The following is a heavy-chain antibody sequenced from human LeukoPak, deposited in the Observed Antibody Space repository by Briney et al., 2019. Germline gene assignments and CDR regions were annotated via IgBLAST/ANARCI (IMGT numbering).Heavy chain of an antibody. CDR1: GYTFTGYY. CDR2: INPNSGGT. Sequence: GASVKVSCKASGYTFTGYYMHWVRQAPGQGLEWMGWINPNSGGTNYAQKFQGRVTMTRDTSISTAYMELSRLRSDDTAVYYCAKELNGWFGEFPFDYWGQGTLVTVSS. D-gene: IGHD3-10*01. CDR3: AKELNGWFGEFPFDY. V-gene: IGHV1-2*02. J-gene: IGHJ4*02.